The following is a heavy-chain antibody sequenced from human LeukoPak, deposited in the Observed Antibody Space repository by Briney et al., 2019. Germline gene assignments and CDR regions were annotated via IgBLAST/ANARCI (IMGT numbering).Heavy chain of an antibody. CDR1: GFTFDDYA. V-gene: IGHV3-43*02. Sequence: GGSLRLSCAASGFTFDDYAMHWVRQAPGKGLEWVSLISGDGGSTHYADSVKGRFTISRDNSKNSLYLQMNTLRTEDTALYYCARDITSAGIPGDYWGQGTQVTVSS. J-gene: IGHJ4*02. CDR2: ISGDGGST. D-gene: IGHD6-13*01. CDR3: ARDITSAGIPGDY.